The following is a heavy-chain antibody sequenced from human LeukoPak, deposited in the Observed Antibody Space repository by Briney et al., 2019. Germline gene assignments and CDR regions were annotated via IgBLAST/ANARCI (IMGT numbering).Heavy chain of an antibody. V-gene: IGHV4-39*07. D-gene: IGHD1-14*01. CDR1: GGSIRSSSYY. CDR2: IYSSGFT. Sequence: SETLSLTCSVSGGSIRSSSYYWAWIRQPPGEGLEWIGSIYSSGFTSYKPSLKSRVTISVDTSKNQFSLKLSSVTAADTAVYYCARVGGITGPLSDAFDIWGQGTMVTVSS. CDR3: ARVGGITGPLSDAFDI. J-gene: IGHJ3*02.